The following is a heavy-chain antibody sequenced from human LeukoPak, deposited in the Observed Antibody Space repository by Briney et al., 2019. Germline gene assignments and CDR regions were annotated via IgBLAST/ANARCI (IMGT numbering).Heavy chain of an antibody. J-gene: IGHJ4*02. CDR1: GRSISSYY. CDR3: AKSGGYGLIDY. D-gene: IGHD1-26*01. V-gene: IGHV4-59*04. CDR2: IYSSGST. Sequence: SETLSLTCTVPGRSISSYYWSWIRQPPGKGLEWIGSIYSSGSTYYNASLQSRVTISIETSKNQISLRLNSVTAADTAMYYCAKSGGYGLIDYWGQGTLVTVSS.